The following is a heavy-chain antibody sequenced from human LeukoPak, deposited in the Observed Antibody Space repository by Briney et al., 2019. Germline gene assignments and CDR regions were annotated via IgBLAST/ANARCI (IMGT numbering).Heavy chain of an antibody. V-gene: IGHV3-23*01. Sequence: GGSLRLSCAASGFTFSSYAMSWVRQAPGKGLEWVSAISGRGGSTYYADSVKGRFTISRGNSKNTLYLQMNSLRAEDTAVYYCAKDDDYGDLYYFDYWGQGTLVTVSS. CDR1: GFTFSSYA. D-gene: IGHD4-17*01. CDR3: AKDDDYGDLYYFDY. J-gene: IGHJ4*02. CDR2: ISGRGGST.